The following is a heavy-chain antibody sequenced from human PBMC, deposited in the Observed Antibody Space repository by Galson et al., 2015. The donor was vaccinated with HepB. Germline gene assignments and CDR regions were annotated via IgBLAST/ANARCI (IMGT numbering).Heavy chain of an antibody. Sequence: SLRLSCAASGFTFSDYYMSWIRQAPGKGLEWVSYISSSSSYTNYADSVKGRFTISRDNAKNSLYLHMNSLRVDDTAMYYCARAAGWFDPWGQGTLVTVS. J-gene: IGHJ5*02. CDR2: ISSSSSYT. CDR1: GFTFSDYY. CDR3: ARAAGWFDP. D-gene: IGHD3-10*01. V-gene: IGHV3-11*05.